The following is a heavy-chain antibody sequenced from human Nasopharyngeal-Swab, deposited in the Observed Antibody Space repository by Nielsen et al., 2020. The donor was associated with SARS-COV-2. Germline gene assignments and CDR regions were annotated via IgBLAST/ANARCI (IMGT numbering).Heavy chain of an antibody. J-gene: IGHJ2*01. D-gene: IGHD1-26*01. CDR2: ISYNSGHI. CDR1: GFTFSSHS. CDR3: ARLVGAYKWYFDI. V-gene: IGHV3-21*01. Sequence: GESLKISCAASGFTFSSHSMNWVRQAPGKGPEWVSHISYNSGHINYAESVKGRFTISRDNARKSLYLQMDSLRAEDTAVYYCARLVGAYKWYFDIWGRGTLVTVSS.